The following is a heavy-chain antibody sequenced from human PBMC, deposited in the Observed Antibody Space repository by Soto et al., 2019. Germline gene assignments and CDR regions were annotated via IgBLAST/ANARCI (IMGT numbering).Heavy chain of an antibody. D-gene: IGHD2-2*01. V-gene: IGHV1-69*13. Sequence: ASVKVSCKPSGGTFGSYAISWVRQAPGQGLEWMGGIIPFFGSPNYAQKFQGRVTITADESTSTAYMELTSLRAEDTAVYYCAKRGIVVVPAAMDRYYYYYGMDVWGQGTTVTVSS. CDR3: AKRGIVVVPAAMDRYYYYYGMDV. CDR2: IIPFFGSP. CDR1: GGTFGSYA. J-gene: IGHJ6*02.